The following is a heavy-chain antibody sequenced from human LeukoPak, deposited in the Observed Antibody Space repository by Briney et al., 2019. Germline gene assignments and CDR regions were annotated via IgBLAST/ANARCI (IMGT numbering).Heavy chain of an antibody. D-gene: IGHD1-26*01. CDR1: GYTFTGYY. Sequence: ASVKVSCKASGYTFTGYYMHWVRQAPGQGLEWMGWINPNSGGTNYAQKFQGRVTMTRDTSISTAYMELSRLRSDDTAVYYCARAGAGGGLYYYYYMDVWGKGTTVTISS. V-gene: IGHV1-2*02. CDR2: INPNSGGT. CDR3: ARAGAGGGLYYYYYMDV. J-gene: IGHJ6*03.